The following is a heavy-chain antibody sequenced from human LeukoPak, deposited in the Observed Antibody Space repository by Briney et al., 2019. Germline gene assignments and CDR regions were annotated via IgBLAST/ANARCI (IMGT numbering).Heavy chain of an antibody. J-gene: IGHJ3*02. CDR3: ARTVQSSGWFPDAFDI. Sequence: SETLSLTCTVSGGSISSYYWSWIRQPPGKGLEWIGYIYYSGSTNYNPSLKSRVTISVDTSKNQFSLKPSSVTAADTAVYYCARTVQSSGWFPDAFDIWGQGTMVTVSS. D-gene: IGHD6-19*01. V-gene: IGHV4-59*01. CDR1: GGSISSYY. CDR2: IYYSGST.